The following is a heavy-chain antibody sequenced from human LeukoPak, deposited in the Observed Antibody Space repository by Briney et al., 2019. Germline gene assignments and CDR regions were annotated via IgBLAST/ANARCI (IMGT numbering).Heavy chain of an antibody. D-gene: IGHD2-15*01. CDR1: GFTFSSSA. V-gene: IGHV3-23*01. Sequence: GGSLRLSCAAFGFTFSSSAMSWVRQAPGKGLEWVSAISNNGGYTYYADSVQGRFTISRDNSKSTLCLQMNSLRAEDTAVYYCAKQLGYCSDGSCYFPYWGQGTLVTVSS. CDR3: AKQLGYCSDGSCYFPY. CDR2: ISNNGGYT. J-gene: IGHJ4*02.